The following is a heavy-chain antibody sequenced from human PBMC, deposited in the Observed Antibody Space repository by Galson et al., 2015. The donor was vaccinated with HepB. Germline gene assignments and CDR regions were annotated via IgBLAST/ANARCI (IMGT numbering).Heavy chain of an antibody. Sequence: SLRLSCAASGFTFSSYGMHWVRQAPGKGLEWVAFIRYDGSNKYYADSVKGRFTISRDNSKNTLYLQMNSLRAEDTAVYYCAKSGYYYDSSGYYSPWGQGTLVTVSS. D-gene: IGHD3-22*01. CDR1: GFTFSSYG. CDR2: IRYDGSNK. V-gene: IGHV3-30*02. J-gene: IGHJ5*02. CDR3: AKSGYYYDSSGYYSP.